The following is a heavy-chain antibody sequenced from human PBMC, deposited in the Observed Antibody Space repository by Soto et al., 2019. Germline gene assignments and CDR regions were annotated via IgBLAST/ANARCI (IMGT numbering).Heavy chain of an antibody. CDR2: IYYSGST. D-gene: IGHD3-16*02. J-gene: IGHJ4*02. Sequence: SETLSLTCSVSGGSISSGGYYWSWLRQHPGKGLEWIGYIYYSGSTYYNPSLKSRVTISVDTSKNQFSLKLSSVTAADTAVYYCARAGVLRLGELSPNDWGQGTLVTVSS. CDR1: GGSISSGGYY. V-gene: IGHV4-31*03. CDR3: ARAGVLRLGELSPND.